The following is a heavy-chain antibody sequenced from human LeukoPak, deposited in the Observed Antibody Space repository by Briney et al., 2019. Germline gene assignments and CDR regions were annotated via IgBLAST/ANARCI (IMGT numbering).Heavy chain of an antibody. D-gene: IGHD3-22*01. CDR2: ISGDGGST. J-gene: IGHJ4*02. V-gene: IGHV3-43*02. CDR3: AKSGYYDSGDYIDY. CDR1: GFTFDNYA. Sequence: GGSLRLSCAASGFTFDNYAMHWVRRAPGKGLEWVSLISGDGGSTYYADSVKGRFTISRDDSKNTLSLQVNSLRAEDTAVYYCAKSGYYDSGDYIDYWGQGTLVTVSS.